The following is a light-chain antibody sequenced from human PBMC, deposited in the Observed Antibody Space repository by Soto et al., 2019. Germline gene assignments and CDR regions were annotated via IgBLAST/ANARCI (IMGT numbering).Light chain of an antibody. CDR2: QDS. CDR3: QAWDSSTVV. J-gene: IGLJ2*01. Sequence: SYELTQPPSVYVSPGQTASITCSGDKLGDKYACWYQQKPGQSPVLVIYQDSKRPSGIHERVSGSNFGNTATLTMSGTQAVDEADYYCQAWDSSTVVFGGGTKLTAL. V-gene: IGLV3-1*01. CDR1: KLGDKY.